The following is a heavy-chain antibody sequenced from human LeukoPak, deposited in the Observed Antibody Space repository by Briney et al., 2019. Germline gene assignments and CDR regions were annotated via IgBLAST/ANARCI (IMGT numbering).Heavy chain of an antibody. Sequence: PGGTLRLSCAASGFTFTSYGISWVRQAPGQGLEWMGWISAYNGNTNYAQKLQGRVTMTTDTSTSTAYMELRSLRSDDTAVYYCARVLAYGSRIMPDYWGQGTLVTVSS. CDR3: ARVLAYGSRIMPDY. CDR1: GFTFTSYG. V-gene: IGHV1-18*01. J-gene: IGHJ4*02. D-gene: IGHD1-14*01. CDR2: ISAYNGNT.